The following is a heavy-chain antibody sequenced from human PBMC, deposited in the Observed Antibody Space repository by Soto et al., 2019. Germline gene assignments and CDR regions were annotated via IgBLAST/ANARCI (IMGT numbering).Heavy chain of an antibody. CDR3: AGSGGYNLNCFDP. V-gene: IGHV3-48*02. CDR2: ISSGTGTI. D-gene: IGHD3-3*01. J-gene: IGHJ5*02. CDR1: CFRFSSYS. Sequence: GGSLRLSCAASCFRFSSYSMNWVRQAPGKGLEWVSFISSGTGTIYYADSVKGRFTISRDNAKNSLYLQMNSLRDEDTAVYYCAGSGGYNLNCFDPWGQGTLVTVSS.